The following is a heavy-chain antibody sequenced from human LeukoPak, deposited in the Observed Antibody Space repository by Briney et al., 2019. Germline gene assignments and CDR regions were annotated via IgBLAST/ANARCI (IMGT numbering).Heavy chain of an antibody. Sequence: SETLSLTCTVSGGPISSSSYYWGWIRQPPGKGLEWIGSIYYSGSTYYNPSLKSRVTISVDTSKNQFSLKLSSVTAADTAVCYCARHAGGATGPYDWFDPWGQGTLVTVSS. CDR2: IYYSGST. J-gene: IGHJ5*02. D-gene: IGHD1-26*01. V-gene: IGHV4-39*01. CDR1: GGPISSSSYY. CDR3: ARHAGGATGPYDWFDP.